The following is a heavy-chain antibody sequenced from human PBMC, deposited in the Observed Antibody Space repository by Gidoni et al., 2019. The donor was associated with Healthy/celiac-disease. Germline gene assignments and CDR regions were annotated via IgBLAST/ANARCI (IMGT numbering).Heavy chain of an antibody. D-gene: IGHD6-19*01. Sequence: EVQLVESGGGLVQPGGSLRLSCAASGFTFRTDSMNWVRQAPGKGLECVSYISSSSSTIYYADSVKGRFTISSDNANTSLYLQMNSLRAEDTAVYYCARDQSIGWYYYYYGMDVWVQGTTVTVSS. V-gene: IGHV3-48*04. J-gene: IGHJ6*02. CDR1: GFTFRTDS. CDR3: ARDQSIGWYYYYYGMDV. CDR2: ISSSSSTI.